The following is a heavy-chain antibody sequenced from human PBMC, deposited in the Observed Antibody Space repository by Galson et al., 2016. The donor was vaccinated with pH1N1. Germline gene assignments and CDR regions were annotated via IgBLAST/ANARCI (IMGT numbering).Heavy chain of an antibody. D-gene: IGHD3-10*01. J-gene: IGHJ4*02. V-gene: IGHV5-51*03. CDR3: ARLGGGITVVREVYFDL. CDR1: GYSFTSYW. CDR2: VYPGDSDT. Sequence: QSGAEVKKPGESLKISCRGSGYSFTSYWIAWVRQKPGKGLEWMGIVYPGDSDTRYSPSFRGLFTFSADKSIGTAYLQWSSLEASDTAIYYCARLGGGITVVREVYFDLWGQGTLVTVSP.